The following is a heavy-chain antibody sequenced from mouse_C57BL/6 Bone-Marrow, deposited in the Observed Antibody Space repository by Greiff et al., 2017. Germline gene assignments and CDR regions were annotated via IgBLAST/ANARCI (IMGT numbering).Heavy chain of an antibody. Sequence: EVQLVESGGGLVQPKGSLKLSCAASGFSFNTYAMNWVRQAPGKGLEWVARIRSKSNNYATYYADSVKDRFTISRDDSESMLYLQMNNLKAEDTAMYYCVRQRDPGYYFDYWGQGTTLTVSS. V-gene: IGHV10-1*01. CDR1: GFSFNTYA. CDR2: IRSKSNNYAT. CDR3: VRQRDPGYYFDY. D-gene: IGHD3-3*01. J-gene: IGHJ2*01.